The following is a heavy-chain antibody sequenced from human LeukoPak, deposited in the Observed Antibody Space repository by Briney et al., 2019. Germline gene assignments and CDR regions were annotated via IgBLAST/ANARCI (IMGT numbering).Heavy chain of an antibody. J-gene: IGHJ4*02. CDR3: AKDISYYYDSSGVDY. Sequence: GGSLRLSCAASGFTFDDYAMHWVRQAPGKGLEWVSGISWNSGSVGYADSVKGRFTISRGNAKNSLYLQMNSLRAEDTALYYCAKDISYYYDSSGVDYWGQGTLVTVSS. V-gene: IGHV3-9*01. CDR2: ISWNSGSV. D-gene: IGHD3-22*01. CDR1: GFTFDDYA.